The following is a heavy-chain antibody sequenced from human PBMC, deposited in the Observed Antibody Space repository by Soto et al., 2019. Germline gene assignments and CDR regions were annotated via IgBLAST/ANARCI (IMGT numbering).Heavy chain of an antibody. Sequence: EVQLLDSGGGLVQPGGSLRLSCAASGLTFSSYAMSWVRQAPGKGLEWVSTISGSGGSAYYADAMKGRLTISRDNSKNALYLQMNSLRAEDTAVYYGAKEGSSGWYFSDYWGQGTLVTVSS. D-gene: IGHD6-19*01. V-gene: IGHV3-23*01. CDR2: ISGSGGSA. CDR1: GLTFSSYA. J-gene: IGHJ4*02. CDR3: AKEGSSGWYFSDY.